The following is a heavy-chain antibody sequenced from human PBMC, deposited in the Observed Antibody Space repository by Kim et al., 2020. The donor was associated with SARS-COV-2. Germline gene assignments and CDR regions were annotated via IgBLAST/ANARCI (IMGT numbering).Heavy chain of an antibody. CDR3: ARHRTGDRYDAFDI. J-gene: IGHJ3*02. CDR2: IYPGHSIT. D-gene: IGHD1-1*01. V-gene: IGHV5-51*01. Sequence: GESLKISCVGSGYIFTTYWIGWVRQMPGKGLEWMGIIYPGHSITRYSPSFQGQVSISADESLRTAYLQWNSLKTSDTAIYYCARHRTGDRYDAFDIWGHG. CDR1: GYIFTTYW.